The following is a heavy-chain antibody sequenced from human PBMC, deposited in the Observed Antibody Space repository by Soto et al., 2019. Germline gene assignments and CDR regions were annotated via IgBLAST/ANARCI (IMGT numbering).Heavy chain of an antibody. D-gene: IGHD1-26*01. CDR3: ARASLPRRFDP. V-gene: IGHV1-3*01. J-gene: IGHJ5*02. CDR2: INAGNGNT. CDR1: GYTFTSYS. Sequence: ASVKVSCKASGYTFTSYSMHWVRQAPGQRLEWMGWINAGNGNTKYSQKFQGRVTITRDTSASTAYMELSSLRSEDTAVYYCARASLPRRFDPWGQGTLVTVSS.